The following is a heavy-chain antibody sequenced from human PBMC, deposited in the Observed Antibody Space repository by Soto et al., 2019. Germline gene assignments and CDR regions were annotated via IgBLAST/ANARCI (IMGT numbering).Heavy chain of an antibody. V-gene: IGHV3-23*01. CDR1: GFTLSSYA. CDR2: ISGSGGST. J-gene: IGHJ4*02. D-gene: IGHD2-15*01. Sequence: GSLRLSCAASGFTLSSYAMSWVRQAPGKGLEWVSAISGSGGSTYYADSVRGRFTISRDNSKNTLYLQMNSLRAEDTAVYYCVRTSLVVAAATREDYWGQGTLVTVSS. CDR3: VRTSLVVAAATREDY.